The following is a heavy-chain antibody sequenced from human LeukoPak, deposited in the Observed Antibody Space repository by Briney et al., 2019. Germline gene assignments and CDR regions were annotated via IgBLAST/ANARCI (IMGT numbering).Heavy chain of an antibody. Sequence: ASVKVSCKASGYTFTSYDINWVRQATGQGLEWMGWMNPNSGNTGYAQKFQGRVTITRNTSISTAYMELSSLRSEDTAVYYCARGLKRSGYWVYWGQGTLVTVSS. V-gene: IGHV1-8*03. D-gene: IGHD3-3*01. CDR1: GYTFTSYD. CDR2: MNPNSGNT. J-gene: IGHJ4*02. CDR3: ARGLKRSGYWVY.